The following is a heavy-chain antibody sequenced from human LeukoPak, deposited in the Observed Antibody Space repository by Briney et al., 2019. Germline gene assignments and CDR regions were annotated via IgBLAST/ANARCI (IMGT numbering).Heavy chain of an antibody. D-gene: IGHD6-13*01. CDR1: GVSISSYY. J-gene: IGHJ6*02. Sequence: SETLSLTCTVSGVSISSYYWSWIRQPPGKGLEWIGYIYYSGSTNYNPSFKSRVTISVDTSKNQFSLKLSSVTAADTAVYYCARTLEADYGMDVWGQGTTVTVSS. CDR3: ARTLEADYGMDV. CDR2: IYYSGST. V-gene: IGHV4-59*01.